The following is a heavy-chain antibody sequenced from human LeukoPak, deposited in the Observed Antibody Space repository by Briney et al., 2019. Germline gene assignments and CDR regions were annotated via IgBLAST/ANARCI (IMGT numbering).Heavy chain of an antibody. CDR3: AGDETPLYCSGGSCKEPYNWFDP. CDR1: GFTFSIYN. CDR2: ISSGSSYI. D-gene: IGHD2-15*01. V-gene: IGHV3-21*01. J-gene: IGHJ5*02. Sequence: NPGGSLRLSCAASGFTFSIYNMNWVRQAPGKGLEWVSSISSGSSYIYYADSVKGRFTISRDNAKNSLYLQMNSLRAEDTAVYYCAGDETPLYCSGGSCKEPYNWFDPWGQGTLVTVSS.